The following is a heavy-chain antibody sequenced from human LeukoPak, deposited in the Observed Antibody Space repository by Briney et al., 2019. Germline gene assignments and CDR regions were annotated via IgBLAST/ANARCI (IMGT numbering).Heavy chain of an antibody. CDR2: IRYDGSNK. J-gene: IGHJ4*02. V-gene: IGHV3-30*02. D-gene: IGHD3-16*01. Sequence: GGSLRLSCAASGFTFSSYGMHWVRQAPGKGLEWVAFIRYDGSNKYYADSVKGRFTTSRDNSKNTLYLQMNSLRAEDTAVYYCARDVGGGSTDPFDYWGQGTLVTVSS. CDR1: GFTFSSYG. CDR3: ARDVGGGSTDPFDY.